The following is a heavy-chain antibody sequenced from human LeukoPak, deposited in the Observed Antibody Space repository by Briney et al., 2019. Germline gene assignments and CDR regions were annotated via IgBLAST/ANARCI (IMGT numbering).Heavy chain of an antibody. V-gene: IGHV3-30*03. CDR2: ISYDGSNK. CDR3: ARIGYCSSTSCHMGGAFDI. CDR1: GFTFSSYG. J-gene: IGHJ3*02. Sequence: GGSLRLSCAASGFTFSSYGMHWVRQAPGKGLEWVAVISYDGSNKYYADSVKGRFTISRDNSKNTLYLQMNSLRAEDTAVYYCARIGYCSSTSCHMGGAFDIWGQGTMVTVSS. D-gene: IGHD2-2*02.